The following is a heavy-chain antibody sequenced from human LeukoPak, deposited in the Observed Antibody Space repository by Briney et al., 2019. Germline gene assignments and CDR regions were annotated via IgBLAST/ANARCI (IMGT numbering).Heavy chain of an antibody. V-gene: IGHV3-23*01. D-gene: IGHD3-3*01. Sequence: GGSLRLSCAASGFTFSSYAMSWVRQAPGKGLEWVSAISGSGGSTYYADSVKGRFTISRDNSKNTLYLQMNSLRAEDTAVYYWAKPEFGVVFGSFDYWGQGTLVTVSS. CDR1: GFTFSSYA. CDR3: AKPEFGVVFGSFDY. J-gene: IGHJ4*02. CDR2: ISGSGGST.